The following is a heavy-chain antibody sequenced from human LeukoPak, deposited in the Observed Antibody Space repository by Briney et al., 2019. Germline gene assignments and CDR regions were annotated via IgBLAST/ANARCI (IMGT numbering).Heavy chain of an antibody. Sequence: GGSLRLSCAASGFTFSSYVMHWVRQAPGKGLEWVAVISYDGSNKYYADSVKGRFTISRDNSKNTLYLQMNSLRAEDTAVYYCAKDRRYFDWLTDYWGQGTLVTVSS. D-gene: IGHD3-9*01. V-gene: IGHV3-30*18. CDR1: GFTFSSYV. J-gene: IGHJ4*02. CDR2: ISYDGSNK. CDR3: AKDRRYFDWLTDY.